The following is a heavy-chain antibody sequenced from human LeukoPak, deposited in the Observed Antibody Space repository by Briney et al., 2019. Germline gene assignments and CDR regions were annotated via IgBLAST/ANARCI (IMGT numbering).Heavy chain of an antibody. V-gene: IGHV3-23*01. CDR3: AKGTARGMVSRY. CDR1: GFTFSSYA. Sequence: PGGSLRLSCAASGFTFSSYAMSWGRQAPGMGLEWVSAISGSGGSTYYADSVKGRFTISRDNSKNTLYLQMNSLRAEDTAVYYCAKGTARGMVSRYWGQGTLLTVSS. J-gene: IGHJ4*02. D-gene: IGHD3-10*01. CDR2: ISGSGGST.